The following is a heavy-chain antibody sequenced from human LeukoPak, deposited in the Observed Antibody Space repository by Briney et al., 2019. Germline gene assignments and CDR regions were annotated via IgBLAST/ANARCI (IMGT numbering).Heavy chain of an antibody. CDR3: ARDSNYDFWSGPQYGKPHNWFDP. D-gene: IGHD3-3*01. V-gene: IGHV3-11*04. CDR2: ISSSGSTI. J-gene: IGHJ5*02. CDR1: GFTFSGYY. Sequence: GGSLRLSCAASGFTFSGYYMSWIRQAPGKGLEWVSYISSSGSTIYYADSAKGRFTISRDNAKNSLYLQMNSLRAEDTAVYYCARDSNYDFWSGPQYGKPHNWFDPWGQGTLVTVSS.